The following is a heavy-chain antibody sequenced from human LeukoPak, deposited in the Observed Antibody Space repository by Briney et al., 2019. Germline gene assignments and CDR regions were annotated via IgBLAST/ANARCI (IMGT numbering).Heavy chain of an antibody. D-gene: IGHD3-10*01. CDR3: ARRWLGDPYGMDV. V-gene: IGHV3-21*04. CDR2: INKGGSFI. Sequence: GGSLRLSCAASGFTFRDYTMNWVRQAPGKGLEWVSAINKGGSFIKYADSVKGRFIVSRDNSKDTLYLEINSLRGEDTATYYCARRWLGDPYGMDVWGQGTTVTVSS. J-gene: IGHJ6*02. CDR1: GFTFRDYT.